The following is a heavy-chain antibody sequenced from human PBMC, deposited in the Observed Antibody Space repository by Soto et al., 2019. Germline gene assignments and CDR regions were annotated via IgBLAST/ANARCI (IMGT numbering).Heavy chain of an antibody. CDR2: IYYSGST. Sequence: SETLSLTCTVSGGSISSSSYYWGWIRQPPGKGLEWIGSIYYSGSTNYNPSLKSRVTISVDTSKNQFSLRLSPVTAADTAVYYCARQNWGVGRYYYYERDVSGKGTMANV. CDR3: ARQNWGVGRYYYYERDV. J-gene: IGHJ6*03. D-gene: IGHD3-16*01. CDR1: GGSISSSSYY. V-gene: IGHV4-39*01.